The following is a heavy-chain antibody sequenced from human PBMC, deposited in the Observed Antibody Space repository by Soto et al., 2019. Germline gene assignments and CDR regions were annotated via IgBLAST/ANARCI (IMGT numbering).Heavy chain of an antibody. D-gene: IGHD1-26*01. CDR1: GFTFSSYW. J-gene: IGHJ4*02. V-gene: IGHV3-74*01. CDR3: ARREPLSGLAY. CDR2: INHDESSS. Sequence: EVQLVESGGGLVQPGGSLRLSCAASGFTFSSYWMHWVRQAPGKGLVWVSRINHDESSSTYVDSVRGRFTISRDNAKNTLYLQMNRLRADDTAVYYCARREPLSGLAYWGQGTLVTVSS.